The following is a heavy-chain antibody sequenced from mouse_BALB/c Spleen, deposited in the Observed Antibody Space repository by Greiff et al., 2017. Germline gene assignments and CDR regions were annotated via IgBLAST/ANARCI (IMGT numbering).Heavy chain of an antibody. J-gene: IGHJ2*01. V-gene: IGHV5-6-3*01. CDR3: ASDGYYLFDY. D-gene: IGHD2-3*01. Sequence: EVHLVESGGGLVQPGGSLKLSCAASGFTFSSYGMSWVRQTPDKRLELVATINSNGGSTYYPDSVKGRFTISRDNAKNTLYLQMSSLKSEDTAMYYCASDGYYLFDYWGQGTTLTVSS. CDR1: GFTFSSYG. CDR2: INSNGGST.